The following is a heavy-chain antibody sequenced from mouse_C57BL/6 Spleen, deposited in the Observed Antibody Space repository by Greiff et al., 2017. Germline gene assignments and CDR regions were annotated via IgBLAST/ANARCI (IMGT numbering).Heavy chain of an antibody. D-gene: IGHD2-2*01. CDR2: IDPSDSYT. Sequence: QVQLQQSGAELVMPGASVKLSCKASGYTFTSYWMHWVKQRPGQGLEWIGEIDPSDSYTNYNQKFKGKSTLTVDKSSSTAYMQLSSLTSEDSAVYYCAIWLRQYFDVWGTGTTVTVSS. CDR1: GYTFTSYW. CDR3: AIWLRQYFDV. V-gene: IGHV1-69*01. J-gene: IGHJ1*03.